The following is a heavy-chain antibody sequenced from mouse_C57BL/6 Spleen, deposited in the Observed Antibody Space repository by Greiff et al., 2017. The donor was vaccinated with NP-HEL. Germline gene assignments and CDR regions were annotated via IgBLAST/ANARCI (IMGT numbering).Heavy chain of an antibody. Sequence: EVMLVESGGGLVQPGGSMKLSCAASGFTFSDAWMDWVRQSPEKGLEWVAEIRNKANNHATYYAESVKGRFTISRDDSKSSVYLQMNSLRAEDTGIYYCTRQTMAYFDYWGQGTTLTVSS. CDR2: IRNKANNHAT. J-gene: IGHJ2*01. CDR3: TRQTMAYFDY. CDR1: GFTFSDAW. D-gene: IGHD1-1*02. V-gene: IGHV6-6*01.